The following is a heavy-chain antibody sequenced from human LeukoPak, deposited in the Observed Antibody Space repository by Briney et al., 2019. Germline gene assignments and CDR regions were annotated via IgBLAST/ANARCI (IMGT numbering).Heavy chain of an antibody. CDR2: IYTSGST. D-gene: IGHD3-9*01. J-gene: IGHJ4*02. Sequence: SETLSLTCSVSGGSIRSYFWSWIRQPAGKGLEWIGRIYTSGSTDYNPSLRSRVSMSVDTSRNQFSLKLTSVTAADTAVYYCASGGLVSRYLDHWGQGTLVTVSS. V-gene: IGHV4-4*07. CDR3: ASGGLVSRYLDH. CDR1: GGSIRSYF.